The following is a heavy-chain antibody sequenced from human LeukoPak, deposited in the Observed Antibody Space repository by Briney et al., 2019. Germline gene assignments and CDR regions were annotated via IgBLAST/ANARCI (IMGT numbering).Heavy chain of an antibody. CDR1: GFTFSSYG. CDR3: AKDNGDVATTEEGAFDI. V-gene: IGHV3-30*18. CDR2: ISYDGSNK. Sequence: GGSLRLSCAASGFTFSSYGMHWVRQAPGKGLEWVAVISYDGSNKYYADSVKGRFTISRDNSKNTLYLQMNSLRAEDTAVYYCAKDNGDVATTEEGAFDIWGQGTMVTVSS. J-gene: IGHJ3*02. D-gene: IGHD5-12*01.